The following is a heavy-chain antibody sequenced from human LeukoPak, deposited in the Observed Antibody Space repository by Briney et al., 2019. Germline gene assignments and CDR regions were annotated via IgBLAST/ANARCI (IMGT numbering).Heavy chain of an antibody. D-gene: IGHD3-22*01. V-gene: IGHV1-69*05. CDR3: AREELYYDSPNDAFDI. CDR2: IIPIFGTA. Sequence: SVKVSCKASGGTFSSYAISWVRQAPGQGLEWMGGIIPIFGTANYAQKFQGRVTITTDESTSTAYMELSSLRSEDTAVYYSAREELYYDSPNDAFDIWGQGTMVTVSS. CDR1: GGTFSSYA. J-gene: IGHJ3*02.